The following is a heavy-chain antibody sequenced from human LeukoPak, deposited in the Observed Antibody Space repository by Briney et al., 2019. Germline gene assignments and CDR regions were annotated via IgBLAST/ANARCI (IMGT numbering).Heavy chain of an antibody. Sequence: PGGSLRLSCAASGFTFSSYWMSWVRQAPGEGLEWVANIKQDGSAEYYVDSVKGRFTISRDNAKNSLYLQMNSLRAEDTAVYYCARVGALWERDWGSGDYFDYWGQGTLVTVSS. CDR2: IKQDGSAE. CDR3: ARVGALWERDWGSGDYFDY. D-gene: IGHD7-27*01. J-gene: IGHJ4*02. V-gene: IGHV3-7*01. CDR1: GFTFSSYW.